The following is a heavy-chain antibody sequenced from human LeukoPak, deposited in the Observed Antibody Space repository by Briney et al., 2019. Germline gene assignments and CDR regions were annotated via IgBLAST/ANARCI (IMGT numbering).Heavy chain of an antibody. Sequence: SETLSLTCTVSGGSISSYYWSWIRQPAGKGLEWIGRIYTSGSTNYNPSLKSRVTMSVDTSKNQFSLKLSSVTAADTAVYYCARQGHYDFWSGQGDAFDIWGQGTMVTVSS. V-gene: IGHV4-4*07. D-gene: IGHD3-3*01. J-gene: IGHJ3*02. CDR3: ARQGHYDFWSGQGDAFDI. CDR1: GGSISSYY. CDR2: IYTSGST.